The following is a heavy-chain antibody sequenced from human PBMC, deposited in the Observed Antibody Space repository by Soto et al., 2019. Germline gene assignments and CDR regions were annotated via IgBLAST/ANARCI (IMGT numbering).Heavy chain of an antibody. J-gene: IGHJ4*02. CDR1: GFTFSTYG. CDR2: IWSDGTNK. Sequence: SLRLSCAASGFTFSTYGMNWVRQAPGKGLEWVAVIWSDGTNKDYTDSVKGRFAISRDNSKNTLYLEMNSLRAEDTAVYFCARAAYCNSASCYRLDYWGQGTLVTVSS. V-gene: IGHV3-33*01. CDR3: ARAAYCNSASCYRLDY. D-gene: IGHD2-2*02.